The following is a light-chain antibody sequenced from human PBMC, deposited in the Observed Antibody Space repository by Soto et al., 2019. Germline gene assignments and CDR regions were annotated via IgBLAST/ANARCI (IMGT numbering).Light chain of an antibody. CDR1: SSDVGGSDH. Sequence: QSALTQPASVSGSPGQSITVSCTGTSSDVGGSDHVNWYQQHPGKAPKLMIFDVSNRPSGVSTRFSGSKSGNAASLTISGLQAEDEADYYCQSYDSSLSGWVFGGGTKLTVL. V-gene: IGLV2-14*03. J-gene: IGLJ3*02. CDR3: QSYDSSLSGWV. CDR2: DVS.